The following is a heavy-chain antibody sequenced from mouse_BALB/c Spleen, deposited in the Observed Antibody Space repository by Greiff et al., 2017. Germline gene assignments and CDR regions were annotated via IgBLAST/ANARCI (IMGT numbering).Heavy chain of an antibody. J-gene: IGHJ3*01. CDR3: SNYYGSSYGAY. Sequence: EVQLQQSGAELVRSGASVKLSCTASGFNIKDYYMHWVKQRPEQGLEWIGWIDPENGDTEYAPKFQGKATMTADTSSNTAYLQLSSLTSEDTAVYYGSNYYGSSYGAYWGQGTLVTVSA. D-gene: IGHD1-1*01. CDR1: GFNIKDYY. V-gene: IGHV14-4*02. CDR2: IDPENGDT.